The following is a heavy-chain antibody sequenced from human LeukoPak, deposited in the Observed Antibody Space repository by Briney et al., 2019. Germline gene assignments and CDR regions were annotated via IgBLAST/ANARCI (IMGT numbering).Heavy chain of an antibody. Sequence: TSETLSLTCTVSGGSISNYYWSWIRQPPGKGLEWIGYIYYSGTTNYNSSLKSRVTISVDTSKNQFSLKLNSVTAADTAVYYCVRGVYIAAAQYGYWGQGTLVTVSS. J-gene: IGHJ4*02. CDR3: VRGVYIAAAQYGY. CDR2: IYYSGTT. V-gene: IGHV4-59*01. D-gene: IGHD6-13*01. CDR1: GGSISNYY.